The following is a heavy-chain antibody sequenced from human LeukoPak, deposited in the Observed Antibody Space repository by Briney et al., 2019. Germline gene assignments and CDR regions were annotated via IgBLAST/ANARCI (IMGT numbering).Heavy chain of an antibody. Sequence: SETLSLTCTVSGGSISSYYWSWIRQPPGMGLEWIGYIYYSGSTNYNPSLKSRVTISVDTSKNQFSLKLSSVTAADTAVYYCAAGSGYDYGYFDYWGQGTLVTVSS. J-gene: IGHJ4*02. V-gene: IGHV4-59*01. CDR1: GGSISSYY. CDR3: AAGSGYDYGYFDY. CDR2: IYYSGST. D-gene: IGHD5-12*01.